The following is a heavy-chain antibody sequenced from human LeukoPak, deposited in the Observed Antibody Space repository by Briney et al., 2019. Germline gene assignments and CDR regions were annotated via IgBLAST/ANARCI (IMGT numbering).Heavy chain of an antibody. CDR3: ARAGGVGATLGIYYFDY. CDR1: GDSVSSNSAA. J-gene: IGHJ4*02. Sequence: QTLSLTCAISGDSVSSNSAAWNWIRQSPSRGLEWLGRTYYRSKWYNDYAVSVKSRITINPDTSKNQFSLQLNSVTPEDTAVYYCARAGGVGATLGIYYFDYWGQGTLVTVSS. V-gene: IGHV6-1*01. D-gene: IGHD1-26*01. CDR2: TYYRSKWYN.